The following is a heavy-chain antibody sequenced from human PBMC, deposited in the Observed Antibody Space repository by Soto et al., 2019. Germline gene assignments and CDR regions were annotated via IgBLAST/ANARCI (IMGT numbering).Heavy chain of an antibody. J-gene: IGHJ3*01. Sequence: GGSLRLSCAASGFTFDSYGMHWVRQAPGKGLVWVSRIKSDGSVTNYADSVKGRFTISRDNSKNTLYLQMNSLRAEDTAVYYCARPRYDILTGNMGADAFDVWGPCTMVTLSS. V-gene: IGHV3-74*01. CDR3: ARPRYDILTGNMGADAFDV. CDR1: GFTFDSYG. D-gene: IGHD3-9*01. CDR2: IKSDGSVT.